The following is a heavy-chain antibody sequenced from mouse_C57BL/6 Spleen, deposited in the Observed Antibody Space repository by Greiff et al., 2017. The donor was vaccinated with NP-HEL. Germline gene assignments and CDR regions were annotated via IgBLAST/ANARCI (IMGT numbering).Heavy chain of an antibody. CDR1: GYTFTSYW. Sequence: QVQLKQPGAELVMPGASVKLSCKASGYTFTSYWMHWVKQRPGQGLEWIGEIDPSDSYTNYNQKFKGKSTLTVDKSSSTAYMQLSSLTSEDSAVYYCARTSGNYIDYWGQGTTLTVSS. J-gene: IGHJ2*01. CDR3: ARTSGNYIDY. CDR2: IDPSDSYT. V-gene: IGHV1-69*01. D-gene: IGHD3-1*01.